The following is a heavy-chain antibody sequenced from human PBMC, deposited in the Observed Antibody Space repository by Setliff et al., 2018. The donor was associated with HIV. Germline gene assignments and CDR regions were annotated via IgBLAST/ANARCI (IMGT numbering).Heavy chain of an antibody. J-gene: IGHJ4*02. V-gene: IGHV4-4*07. Sequence: SETLSLTCVVSDYSISHDYNWTWIRQPAGEGLEWIGRTHASGTTQCEPSLKNRCSMSIDTSKNQFSLKLSSVTAADTAVYYCARQTATGTSATFDSWGQGSLVTVSS. D-gene: IGHD2-21*02. CDR2: THASGTT. CDR1: DYSISHDYN. CDR3: ARQTATGTSATFDS.